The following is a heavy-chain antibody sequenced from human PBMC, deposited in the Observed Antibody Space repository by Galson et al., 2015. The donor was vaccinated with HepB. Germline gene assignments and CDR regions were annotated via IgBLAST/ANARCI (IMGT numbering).Heavy chain of an antibody. CDR3: ARDRASGLEHYYYYGMDV. D-gene: IGHD1-1*01. V-gene: IGHV1-2*04. J-gene: IGHJ6*02. CDR2: INPNSGGT. CDR1: GYTFTGYY. Sequence: SVKVSCKASGYTFTGYYMHWVRQAPGQGLEWMGWINPNSGGTNYAQKFQGWVTMTRDTSISTAYMELSRLRSDDTAVYYCARDRASGLEHYYYYGMDVWGQVTTSTVSS.